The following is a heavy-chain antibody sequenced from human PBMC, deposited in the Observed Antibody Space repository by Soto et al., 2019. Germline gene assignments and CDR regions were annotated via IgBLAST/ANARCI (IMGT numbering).Heavy chain of an antibody. CDR3: ARARPDFSYDY. V-gene: IGHV4-59*01. Sequence: PSETLSLTCTVSGGSISSYYWSWIRQPPGKGLEWIGYIYYSGSTNYNPSLKSRVTISVDTSKNQFSLKLSSVTAADTAVYYCARARPDFSYDYWGQGTLVTVS. J-gene: IGHJ4*02. CDR2: IYYSGST. CDR1: GGSISSYY.